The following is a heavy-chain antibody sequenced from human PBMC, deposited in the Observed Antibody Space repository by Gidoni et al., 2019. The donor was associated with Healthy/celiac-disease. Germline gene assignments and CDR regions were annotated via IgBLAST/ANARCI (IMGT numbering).Heavy chain of an antibody. CDR1: GWTVEDYA. CDR2: ISWNSGSV. J-gene: IGHJ4*02. Sequence: ERQLVASGGGWVQRGRCKRRPRAAAGWTVEDYARRWGGQAPGVGLEWVSGISWNSGSVCYADSVKGRFTISSDSAKNSLYLQMNSLRAEDTAWYYCAKDWDSSGSLFDYWGQGTLVTVSS. V-gene: IGHV3-9*01. CDR3: AKDWDSSGSLFDY. D-gene: IGHD3-22*01.